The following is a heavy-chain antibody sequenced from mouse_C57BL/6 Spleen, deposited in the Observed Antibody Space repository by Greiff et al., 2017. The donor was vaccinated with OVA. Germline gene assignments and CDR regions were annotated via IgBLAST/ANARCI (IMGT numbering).Heavy chain of an antibody. CDR3: ARGTDGSPSYAMDY. CDR2: ISDGGSYT. V-gene: IGHV5-4*01. CDR1: GFTFSSYA. J-gene: IGHJ4*01. Sequence: DVQLQESGGGLVKPGGSLKLSCAASGFTFSSYAMSWVRQTPEKRLEWVATISDGGSYTYYPDNVKGRFTISRDNAKNNLYLQMSHLKSEDTAMYYCARGTDGSPSYAMDYWGQGTSVTVSS. D-gene: IGHD1-1*01.